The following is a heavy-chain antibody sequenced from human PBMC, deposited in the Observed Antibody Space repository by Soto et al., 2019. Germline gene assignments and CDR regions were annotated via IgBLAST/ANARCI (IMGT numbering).Heavy chain of an antibody. J-gene: IGHJ4*02. D-gene: IGHD3-3*01. CDR2: FDPEDGET. CDR3: ARSLYRDDFWSGYYYFDY. Sequence: ASVKVSCKVSGYTLTELSMHWVRQAPGKGLEWMGGFDPEDGETIYAQKFQGRVTMTEDTSTDTAYMELSSLRSEDTAVYYCARSLYRDDFWSGYYYFDYWGQGTLVTVSS. CDR1: GYTLTELS. V-gene: IGHV1-24*01.